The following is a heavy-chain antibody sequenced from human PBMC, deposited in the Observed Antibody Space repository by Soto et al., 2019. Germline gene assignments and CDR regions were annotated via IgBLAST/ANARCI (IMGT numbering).Heavy chain of an antibody. J-gene: IGHJ6*02. Sequence: PSETLSLTCAVSGGSISSSNWWSWVRQPPGKGLEWIGEIYHSGSTNYNPSLKSRVTISVDKSKNQFSLKLSSVTAADTAVYYCARESYDILGLGGRYYYYGMDVWGQGTTVTVSS. V-gene: IGHV4-4*02. CDR3: ARESYDILGLGGRYYYYGMDV. CDR1: GGSISSSNW. D-gene: IGHD3-9*01. CDR2: IYHSGST.